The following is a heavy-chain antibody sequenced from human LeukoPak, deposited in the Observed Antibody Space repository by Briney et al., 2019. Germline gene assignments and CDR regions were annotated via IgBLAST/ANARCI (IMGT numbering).Heavy chain of an antibody. CDR3: ARDRRGSYYDSSGDLDY. CDR2: ISYDGSNK. J-gene: IGHJ4*02. D-gene: IGHD3-22*01. CDR1: GFTFSTYA. Sequence: GGSLRLSCAASGFTFSTYAMSWARQAPGKGLEWVAVISYDGSNKYYADSVKGRFTISRDNSKNTLYLQMNSLRAEDTAVYYCARDRRGSYYDSSGDLDYWGQGTLVTVSS. V-gene: IGHV3-30-3*01.